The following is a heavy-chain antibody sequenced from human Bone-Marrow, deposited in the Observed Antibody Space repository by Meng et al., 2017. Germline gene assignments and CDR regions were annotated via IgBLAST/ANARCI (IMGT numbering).Heavy chain of an antibody. CDR2: ISSSSSYI. CDR1: GFTFSSYS. V-gene: IGHV3-21*01. D-gene: IGHD3-16*01. Sequence: GGSLRLSCAASGFTFSSYSMNWVRQAPGKGLEWVSSISSSSSYIYYADSVKGRFTISRDNAKNSLYLQMSSLRAEDTALYYCARIPVKEREITTFGYWGQGTLVTVSS. CDR3: ARIPVKEREITTFGY. J-gene: IGHJ4*02.